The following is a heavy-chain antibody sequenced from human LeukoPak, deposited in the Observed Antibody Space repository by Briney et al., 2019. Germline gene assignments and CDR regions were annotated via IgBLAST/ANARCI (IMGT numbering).Heavy chain of an antibody. Sequence: NPSETLSLTCTVSGGSISSYYWSWIRQPAGKGLEWIGRIYTSGSTNYNPSLKSRVTMSVDTSKNQFSLKLSSVTAADTAVYYCARIGNSSGYYHLDYWGQGTLVTVSS. J-gene: IGHJ4*02. CDR1: GGSISSYY. V-gene: IGHV4-4*07. CDR3: ARIGNSSGYYHLDY. D-gene: IGHD3-22*01. CDR2: IYTSGST.